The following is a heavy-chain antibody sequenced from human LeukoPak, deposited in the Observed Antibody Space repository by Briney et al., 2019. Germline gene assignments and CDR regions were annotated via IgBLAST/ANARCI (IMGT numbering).Heavy chain of an antibody. Sequence: GGSLRLSCAASGFTFSSYAMHWVRQAPGKGLEWVAVISYDGSNKYYADSVKGRFTISRDNSKNTLYLQMNSLRAEDTAVYYCARVRLYSSSWEFDYWGQGTLVTVSS. V-gene: IGHV3-30-3*01. CDR1: GFTFSSYA. D-gene: IGHD6-13*01. CDR2: ISYDGSNK. J-gene: IGHJ4*02. CDR3: ARVRLYSSSWEFDY.